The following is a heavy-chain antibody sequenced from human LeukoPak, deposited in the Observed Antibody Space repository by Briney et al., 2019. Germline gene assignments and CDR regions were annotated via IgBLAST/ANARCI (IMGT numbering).Heavy chain of an antibody. CDR2: IRSKDDGETI. CDR3: TVRSSI. V-gene: IGHV3-15*01. J-gene: IGHJ4*02. Sequence: GGSLRLSCVASGITFRNYWMSWIRQAPGKGLEWVARIRSKDDGETIDYNAPVKGRFTISRDDSKNTLYLEMNSLKNEDTAMYYCTVRSSIWSQGTLVTVSS. D-gene: IGHD6-13*01. CDR1: GITFRNYW.